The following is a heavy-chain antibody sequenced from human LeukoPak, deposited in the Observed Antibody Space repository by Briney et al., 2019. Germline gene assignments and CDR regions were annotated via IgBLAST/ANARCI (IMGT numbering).Heavy chain of an antibody. CDR1: GGTFSSYG. V-gene: IGHV1-18*01. CDR2: ISAYNGNT. CDR3: ARDGIYDSSGYYDY. D-gene: IGHD3-22*01. Sequence: ASVKVSCKASGGTFSSYGISWVRQAPGQGLEWTGWISAYNGNTNYAQKLQGRVTMTTDTSTSTAYMELRSLRSDDTAVYYCARDGIYDSSGYYDYWGQGTLVTVSS. J-gene: IGHJ4*02.